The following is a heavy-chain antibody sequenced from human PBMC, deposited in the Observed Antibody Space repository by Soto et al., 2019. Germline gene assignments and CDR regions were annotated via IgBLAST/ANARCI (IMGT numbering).Heavy chain of an antibody. Sequence: TSETLSLTCTVSGDSISSADYYWSWIRQTPGKGLEWIGHIFYSGTTYYNPSLKSRLTISVDTSKNHFSLRLTSVTAADTAVYYCARDLWVEPELYYYGMDVWGQGTTVTVSS. D-gene: IGHD1-1*01. J-gene: IGHJ6*02. CDR3: ARDLWVEPELYYYGMDV. CDR2: IFYSGTT. CDR1: GDSISSADYY. V-gene: IGHV4-30-4*01.